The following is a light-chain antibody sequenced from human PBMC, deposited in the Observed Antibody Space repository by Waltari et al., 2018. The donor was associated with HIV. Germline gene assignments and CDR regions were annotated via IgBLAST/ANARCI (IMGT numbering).Light chain of an antibody. V-gene: IGLV2-14*03. CDR2: DVT. Sequence: QSALTQPASVSGSLGQSITFSCTGTSSDIGSYNYVSLYQQHPGKAPKIIIYDVTNRPSGVSNRFSGSKSGNTASLTISGLQAEDEADYYCTSFTSSSAWVFGGGTMLTVL. J-gene: IGLJ3*02. CDR1: SSDIGSYNY. CDR3: TSFTSSSAWV.